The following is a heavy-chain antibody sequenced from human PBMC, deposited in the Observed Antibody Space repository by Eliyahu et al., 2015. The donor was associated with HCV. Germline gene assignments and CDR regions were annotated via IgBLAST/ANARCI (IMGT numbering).Heavy chain of an antibody. D-gene: IGHD6-19*01. CDR1: GGSXPTYY. V-gene: IGHV4-59*01. J-gene: IGHJ5*02. Sequence: QVQLQESGPGLVKPSETLSLTCTVXGGSXPTYYWSWIRQPPGKGLEWIGYIHYSGSTNYNPPLKSRVTISVDTSKNQFSLNLTSVTAADTAVYYCASGGGGIAVAGTGGWFDPWGQGTLVTVSS. CDR2: IHYSGST. CDR3: ASGGGGIAVAGTGGWFDP.